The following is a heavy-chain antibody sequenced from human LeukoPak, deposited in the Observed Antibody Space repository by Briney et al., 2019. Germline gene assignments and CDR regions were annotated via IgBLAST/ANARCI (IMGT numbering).Heavy chain of an antibody. J-gene: IGHJ6*02. CDR3: ARDKRRGDYYYGMDV. D-gene: IGHD6-25*01. CDR2: IIPIFGTA. CDR1: GGTFSSYA. Sequence: GASVKVSCKASGGTFSSYAISWVRQAPGQGLEWMGGIIPIFGTANYAQKFQGRVTITADESTSTAYMELSSLRSEDTAMYYCARDKRRGDYYYGMDVWGQGTTVTVSS. V-gene: IGHV1-69*01.